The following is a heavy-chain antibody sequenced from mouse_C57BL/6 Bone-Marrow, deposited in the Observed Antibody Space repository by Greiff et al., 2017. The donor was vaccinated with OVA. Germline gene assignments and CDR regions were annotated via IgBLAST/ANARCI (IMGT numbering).Heavy chain of an antibody. CDR3: TRGGGGSFAY. CDR2: ISSGGDYI. V-gene: IGHV5S21*01. J-gene: IGHJ3*01. Sequence: EVMLVESGEGLVKPGGSLKLSCAASGFTFSSYAMSWVRQTPEKRLEWVAYISSGGDYIYYADTVKGRFTISRDNARNTLYLQMSSLKSEDTAMYYCTRGGGGSFAYWGQGTLVTVSA. CDR1: GFTFSSYA.